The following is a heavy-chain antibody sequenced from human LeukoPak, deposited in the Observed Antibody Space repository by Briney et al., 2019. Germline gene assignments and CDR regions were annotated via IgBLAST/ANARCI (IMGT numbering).Heavy chain of an antibody. CDR2: MNPKSGNA. J-gene: IGHJ4*02. CDR1: GYTFTSYG. Sequence: ASVKVSCKASGYTFTSYGVNWVRQATGQGLEWMGWMNPKSGNAGYAQKFQGRVIMTRDASTTIAYMELSSLTSEDTAVYYCARGKLTHGDYVAADYWGQGTLVTVSS. CDR3: ARGKLTHGDYVAADY. D-gene: IGHD4-17*01. V-gene: IGHV1-8*01.